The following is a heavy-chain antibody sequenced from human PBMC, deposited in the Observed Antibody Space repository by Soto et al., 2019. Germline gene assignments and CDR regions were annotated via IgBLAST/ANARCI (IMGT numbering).Heavy chain of an antibody. J-gene: IGHJ5*02. Sequence: GGSLRLSCVASGFTFSNYNMNWVRQAPGKGLEWVSHISGTGVYIHYADAVKGRFTISRDNAKSSVYLQMNSLRAEDTAVYYCAREGALKPFSSWGQGTLVTVSS. CDR1: GFTFSNYN. V-gene: IGHV3-21*01. CDR3: AREGALKPFSS. CDR2: ISGTGVYI.